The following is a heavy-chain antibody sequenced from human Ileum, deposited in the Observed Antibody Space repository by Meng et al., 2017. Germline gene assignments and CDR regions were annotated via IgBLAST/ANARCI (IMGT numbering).Heavy chain of an antibody. V-gene: IGHV4-59*08. D-gene: IGHD2-21*02. CDR3: ARQTATYPSNWFDP. J-gene: IGHJ5*02. CDR2: VYDGEAP. Sequence: QVLLQESGPGLVKPSETLFLTCSVSGDSLIAYNWNWIRQAPGKGLEWLGYVYDGEAPNYNPSIQSRLTISMDKSANQFSLRLNSVTAADTAVYYCARQTATYPSNWFDPWGQGILVTVSS. CDR1: GDSLIAYN.